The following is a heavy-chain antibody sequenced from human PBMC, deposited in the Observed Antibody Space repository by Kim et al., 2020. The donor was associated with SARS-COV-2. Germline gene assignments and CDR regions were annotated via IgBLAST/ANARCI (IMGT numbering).Heavy chain of an antibody. CDR3: ATYALQIRYFDL. CDR2: FDPENGET. Sequence: ASVKVSCKVSGYTLSELSMHWVRQARGEGLEWMGGFDPENGETVYAPEFQDRVTMTDDTATDTGYMELSDLSSEDSAVYFCATYALQIRYFDLWGQGTLV. D-gene: IGHD2-2*01. J-gene: IGHJ4*02. V-gene: IGHV1-24*01. CDR1: GYTLSELS.